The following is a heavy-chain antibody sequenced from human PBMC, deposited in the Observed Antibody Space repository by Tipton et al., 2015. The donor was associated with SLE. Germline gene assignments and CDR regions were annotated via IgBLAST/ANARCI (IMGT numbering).Heavy chain of an antibody. CDR2: ISDGGGS. D-gene: IGHD3-3*01. CDR3: ARGEFTFFF. CDR1: GDSIGTYY. J-gene: IGHJ4*02. Sequence: TLSLTCTVSGDSIGTYYWNWIRQSPGKGLEWIGYISDGGGSNYKPSLKSRVTISVDPAKNQFSLKLTSVTAADTAVYYCARGEFTFFFWGQGAPV. V-gene: IGHV4-59*08.